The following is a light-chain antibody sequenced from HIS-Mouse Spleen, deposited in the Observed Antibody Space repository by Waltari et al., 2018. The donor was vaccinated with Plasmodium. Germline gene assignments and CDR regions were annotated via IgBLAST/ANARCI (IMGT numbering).Light chain of an antibody. CDR3: QQYNSYWT. CDR2: KAS. CDR1: QDSSKD. J-gene: IGKJ1*01. V-gene: IGKV1-5*03. Sequence: DIQMTPSPSSLSASVGASVNSTAQASQDSSKDFNWYQQKPGKAPQLLIYKASSIESGVPSRFSGSGSETEFTLTISSLQPYDFATYYCQQYNSYWTFGQGTKVEIK.